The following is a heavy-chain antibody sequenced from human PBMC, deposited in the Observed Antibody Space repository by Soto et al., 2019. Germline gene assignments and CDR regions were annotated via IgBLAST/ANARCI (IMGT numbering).Heavy chain of an antibody. Sequence: EVQLLESGGGLVQPGGSLRLSCAASGFTFSSYAMSWVRQAPGKGLEWVSAISGSGGSTYYADSVKGRFTISRDNSKNTLYLQMNSLRADDTAVYYCAKVTAAAGSYYYYYMDVWGKGTTVTVSS. J-gene: IGHJ6*03. CDR1: GFTFSSYA. CDR2: ISGSGGST. CDR3: AKVTAAAGSYYYYYMDV. V-gene: IGHV3-23*01. D-gene: IGHD6-13*01.